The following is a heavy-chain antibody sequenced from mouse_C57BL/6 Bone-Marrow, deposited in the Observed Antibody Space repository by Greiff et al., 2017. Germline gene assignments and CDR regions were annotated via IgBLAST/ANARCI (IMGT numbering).Heavy chain of an antibody. J-gene: IGHJ4*01. CDR1: GFNIKNTY. Sequence: VQLQQSVAELVRPGASVKLSCTASGFNIKNTYMYWVKQRPEQGLEWIGRIDPANGNTKYAPKFQGKATITADTSSNTAYLQLSSLTSEDTAIYYCARSWGFPMDYWGQGTSVTVSS. CDR3: ARSWGFPMDY. V-gene: IGHV14-3*01. CDR2: IDPANGNT.